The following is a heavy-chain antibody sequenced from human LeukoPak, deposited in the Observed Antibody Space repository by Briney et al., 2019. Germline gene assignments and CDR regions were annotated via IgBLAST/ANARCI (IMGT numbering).Heavy chain of an antibody. CDR1: GGTFSSYA. D-gene: IGHD3-3*01. CDR2: IIPIFGIA. V-gene: IGHV1-69*04. Sequence: SAVKVSCNASGGTFSSYAIRWVRQAPGQGLEWMGRIIPIFGIANYAQKFQGRVTITADKSTSTAYMELSSLRSEDTAVYYCARDPPTSYYDFWSGYYSDAFDIWGQGTMVTVSS. CDR3: ARDPPTSYYDFWSGYYSDAFDI. J-gene: IGHJ3*02.